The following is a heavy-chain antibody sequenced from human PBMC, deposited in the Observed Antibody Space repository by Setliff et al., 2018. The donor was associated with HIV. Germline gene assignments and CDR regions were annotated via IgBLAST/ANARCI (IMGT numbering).Heavy chain of an antibody. Sequence: GGSLRLSCAASGLSISSNYMSWVRQAPGKGLEWVSIIYSGGDAYYSDSLKGRFTISRDNSRNTLYLQMSSLTADDTAVYYCVLPGYYESSGYAVDHWGQGTLVTVSS. V-gene: IGHV3-53*05. J-gene: IGHJ4*02. CDR1: GLSISSNY. CDR2: IYSGGDA. CDR3: VLPGYYESSGYAVDH. D-gene: IGHD3-22*01.